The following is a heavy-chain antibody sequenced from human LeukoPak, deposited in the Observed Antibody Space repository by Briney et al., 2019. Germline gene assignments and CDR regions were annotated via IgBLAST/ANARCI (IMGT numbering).Heavy chain of an antibody. D-gene: IGHD4-23*01. CDR1: GGSFSGYY. CDR2: INHSGST. J-gene: IGHJ4*02. CDR3: ASLDYGGNSNY. Sequence: PSETLSLTCAVYGGSFSGYYWSWIRQPPGKGLEWIGEINHSGSTNYNPSLKSRVTISVDTSKNQFSLKLSSVTAADTAVYYCASLDYGGNSNYWGQGTLVTVSS. V-gene: IGHV4-34*01.